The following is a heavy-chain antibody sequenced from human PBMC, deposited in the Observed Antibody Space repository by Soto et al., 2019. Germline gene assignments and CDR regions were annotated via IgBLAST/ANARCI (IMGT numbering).Heavy chain of an antibody. D-gene: IGHD6-13*01. CDR3: ARKLIAASGTFGY. CDR2: INPNTGVT. CDR1: GYTFTGYY. V-gene: IGHV1-2*02. Sequence: ASVKVSCKASGYTFTGYYLHWVRQAPGQGLEWMGWINPNTGVTSFAQNFQGRVTMTRDTSIRTAYMELSWLRSDDTAIYYCARKLIAASGTFGYWGQGTLVTVSS. J-gene: IGHJ4*02.